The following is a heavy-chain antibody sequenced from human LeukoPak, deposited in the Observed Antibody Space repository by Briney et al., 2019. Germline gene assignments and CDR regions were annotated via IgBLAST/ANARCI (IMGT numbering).Heavy chain of an antibody. J-gene: IGHJ4*02. D-gene: IGHD5-24*01. CDR3: AKDKEMATMY. V-gene: IGHV3-21*01. CDR1: GFIFKISA. Sequence: GGSLRLSCVASGFIFKISAMGWVRQAPGKGLEWVSSISSSSYIYYADSVKGRFTISRDNAKNSLYLQMNSLRAEDTAVYYCAKDKEMATMYWGQGTLVTVSS. CDR2: ISSSSYI.